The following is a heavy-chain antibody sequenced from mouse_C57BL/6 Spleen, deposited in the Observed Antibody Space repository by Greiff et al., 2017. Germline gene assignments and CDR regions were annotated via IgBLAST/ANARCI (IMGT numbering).Heavy chain of an antibody. CDR3: TTYGYYSY. Sequence: VQLQQSGAELVRPGASVKLSCTASGFNFKDDYMHWVKQRPEQGLEWIGWIDPENGDTEYASKFQGKATITTDTSSNTAYLQLSNLTSEDTAVYYCTTYGYYSYWGQGTLVTVSA. J-gene: IGHJ3*01. CDR2: IDPENGDT. D-gene: IGHD2-3*01. V-gene: IGHV14-4*01. CDR1: GFNFKDDY.